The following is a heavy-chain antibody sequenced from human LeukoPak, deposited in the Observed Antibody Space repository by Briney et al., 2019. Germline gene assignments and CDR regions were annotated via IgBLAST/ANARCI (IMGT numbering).Heavy chain of an antibody. CDR2: IYYSGST. D-gene: IGHD3-3*01. CDR1: GGSISSGGYY. Sequence: SQTLSLTCTVSGGSISSGGYYWSWIRQHPGKGLEWIGYIYYSGSTYYNPSLKSRVTISVDMSKNQFSLKLSSVTAADTAVYYCARELAYYDFWSGYYPSAWFDPWGQGTLVTVSS. V-gene: IGHV4-31*03. J-gene: IGHJ5*02. CDR3: ARELAYYDFWSGYYPSAWFDP.